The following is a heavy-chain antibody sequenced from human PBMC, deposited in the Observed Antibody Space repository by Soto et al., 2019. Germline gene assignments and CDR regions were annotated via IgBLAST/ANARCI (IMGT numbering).Heavy chain of an antibody. Sequence: VGSLRLSCAASGFTFSSYAMHWVRQAPGKGLEWVAVISYDGSNKYYADSVKGRFTISRDNSKNTLYLQMNSLRAEDTAVYYCARVQMYSSSSMGDYWGQGTLVTVSS. CDR1: GFTFSSYA. J-gene: IGHJ4*02. CDR3: ARVQMYSSSSMGDY. V-gene: IGHV3-30-3*01. CDR2: ISYDGSNK. D-gene: IGHD6-6*01.